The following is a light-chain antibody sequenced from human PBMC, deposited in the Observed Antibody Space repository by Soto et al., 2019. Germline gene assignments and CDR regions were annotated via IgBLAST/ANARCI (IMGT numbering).Light chain of an antibody. Sequence: QSALTQPASVSGSPGQAITISRAGTMRDVGAYNLVSWYQQHPGRAPQLIISEVRNRPSGISFRFSGSKSVNTASLTISGLQAEDEADYYCSSYTPKSSLIFGGGTKVTVL. CDR3: SSYTPKSSLI. J-gene: IGLJ2*01. CDR2: EVR. CDR1: MRDVGAYNL. V-gene: IGLV2-14*01.